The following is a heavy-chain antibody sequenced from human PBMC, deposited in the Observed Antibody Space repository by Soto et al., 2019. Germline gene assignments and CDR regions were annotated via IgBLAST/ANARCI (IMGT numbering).Heavy chain of an antibody. CDR1: GFTFDDYA. CDR2: ISWNSGSI. J-gene: IGHJ4*02. CDR3: AKSQRGVYYFDY. D-gene: IGHD2-8*01. Sequence: ESGGGLVQPGRSLRLSCAASGFTFDDYAMHWVRQAPGKGLEWVSGISWNSGSIGYADSVKGRFTISRDNAKNSLYLQMNSLRAEDTALYYCAKSQRGVYYFDYWGQGTLVTVSS. V-gene: IGHV3-9*01.